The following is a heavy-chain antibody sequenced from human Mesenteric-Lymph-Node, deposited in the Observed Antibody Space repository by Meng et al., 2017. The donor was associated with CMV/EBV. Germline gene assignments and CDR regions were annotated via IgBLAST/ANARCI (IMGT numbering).Heavy chain of an antibody. D-gene: IGHD2/OR15-2a*01. J-gene: IGHJ5*02. V-gene: IGHV1-2*06. CDR1: GYTFTDFY. Sequence: QVQLVQSGAEVGKPGASVMVSCKASGYTFTDFYIHWVRQAPGQGLEWMGRINPNSGVPNSAQNFQGRVTMTRDTSISTAYMELGRLTSDDTAVYYCARDNVNPEGFDPWGQGTLVTVSS. CDR2: INPNSGVP. CDR3: ARDNVNPEGFDP.